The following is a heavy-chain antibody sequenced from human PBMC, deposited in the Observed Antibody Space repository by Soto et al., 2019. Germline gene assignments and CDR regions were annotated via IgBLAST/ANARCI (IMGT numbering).Heavy chain of an antibody. CDR2: ISGSGGTT. CDR3: ARRSSGYSLISY. CDR1: GFTFSSYA. J-gene: IGHJ4*02. D-gene: IGHD3-22*01. Sequence: GSLRLSCAASGFTFSSYAMSWVRQAPGKGLEWVSVISGSGGTTYYVDSVKGRFTISRDNSNNTLYLQMNSLRAGDTAEYYCARRSSGYSLISYWGQGTLVTVS. V-gene: IGHV3-23*01.